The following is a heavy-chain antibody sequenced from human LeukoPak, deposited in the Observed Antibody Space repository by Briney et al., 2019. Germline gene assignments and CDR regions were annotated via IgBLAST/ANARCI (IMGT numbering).Heavy chain of an antibody. J-gene: IGHJ6*02. CDR3: AREEDSSMIRASHGMDV. D-gene: IGHD6-6*01. Sequence: PGGSLRLSCATSGFTFSDYTMNWVCQALGKGLEWLSCISRGGTYIYYSDSVKGRFTISRDSAKNSLYLQMNSLGAEDTAIYYCAREEDSSMIRASHGMDVWGQGTTVTVS. CDR2: ISRGGTYI. V-gene: IGHV3-21*01. CDR1: GFTFSDYT.